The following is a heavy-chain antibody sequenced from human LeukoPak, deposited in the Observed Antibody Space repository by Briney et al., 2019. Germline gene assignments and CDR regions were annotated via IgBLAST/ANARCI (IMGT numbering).Heavy chain of an antibody. D-gene: IGHD5-24*01. CDR1: GFTFSSYE. Sequence: GGSLRLSCAASGFTFSSYEMNWVRQAPGKGLEWVSYISSSGSTIYYADSVKGRFTISRDNAKNSLYLQMNSLRAEDTAVYYCARVEYSGYTYFDCWGQGTLVTVSS. J-gene: IGHJ4*02. V-gene: IGHV3-48*03. CDR2: ISSSGSTI. CDR3: ARVEYSGYTYFDC.